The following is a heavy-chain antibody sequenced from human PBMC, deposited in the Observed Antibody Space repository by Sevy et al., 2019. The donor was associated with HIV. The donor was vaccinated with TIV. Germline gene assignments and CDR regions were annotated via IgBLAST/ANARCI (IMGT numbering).Heavy chain of an antibody. CDR1: GFTSTPYA. J-gene: IGHJ3*01. V-gene: IGHV3-23*01. CDR3: AKDRYDFDSSGYYYHHDAFDV. Sequence: GGSLRLSCATSGFTSTPYAVAWVRQAPGKGLEWVAAISGSGAITYYADSRKARLIISRDRTNNTVYLQMKRLRAEDTALYYCAKDRYDFDSSGYYYHHDAFDVWGRGTMLTVSS. D-gene: IGHD3-22*01. CDR2: ISGSGAIT.